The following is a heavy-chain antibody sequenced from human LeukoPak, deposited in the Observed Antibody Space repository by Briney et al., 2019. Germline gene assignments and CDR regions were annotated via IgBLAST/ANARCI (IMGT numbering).Heavy chain of an antibody. V-gene: IGHV3-7*01. CDR3: ARYHGGYFAY. D-gene: IGHD2-15*01. CDR1: GFTFSVFW. Sequence: GGSLRLSCAASGFTFSVFWMRWVRQAPGKGLEWVANIKQDGSEKYYVDSVKGRFTTSRDNDNNSMYLQINSLRAEDTAVYYCARYHGGYFAYWGQGTLVTVSS. CDR2: IKQDGSEK. J-gene: IGHJ4*02.